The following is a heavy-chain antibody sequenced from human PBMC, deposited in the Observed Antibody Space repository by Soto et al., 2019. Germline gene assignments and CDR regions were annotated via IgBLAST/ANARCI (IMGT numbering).Heavy chain of an antibody. V-gene: IGHV1-3*01. D-gene: IGHD6-13*01. J-gene: IGHJ6*02. CDR2: INAGNGKT. CDR1: GYTFTNYA. Sequence: QVPLVQSGAEVKKPGASVKVSCKASGYTFTNYAMHWVRQAPGQRHEWMGWINAGNGKTRYSQKFQGRVTITRDTSASTAYMELSSLRSEDTAVYYCARGPDTATSSYYYYGLDVWGQGTTVTVSS. CDR3: ARGPDTATSSYYYYGLDV.